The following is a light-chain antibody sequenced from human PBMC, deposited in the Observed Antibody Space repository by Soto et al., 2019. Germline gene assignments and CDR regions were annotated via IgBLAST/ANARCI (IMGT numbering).Light chain of an antibody. CDR2: DAS. CDR1: QSVGNNF. V-gene: IGKV3-20*01. J-gene: IGKJ1*01. CDR3: HQYGTSPQT. Sequence: EIVLTQSPDTLSLSPGERATLSCRASQSVGNNFLAWYQQKPGQAPTLLIYDASSRASGLPDRFSGSGSETDFTLTVSRLELEDFAVYFCHQYGTSPQTLGQGTKVDIK.